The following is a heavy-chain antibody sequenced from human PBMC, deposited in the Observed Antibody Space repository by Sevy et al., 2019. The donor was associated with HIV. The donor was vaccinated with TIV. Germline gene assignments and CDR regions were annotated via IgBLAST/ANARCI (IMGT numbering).Heavy chain of an antibody. CDR2: IYYSGST. CDR1: GGSISSYY. V-gene: IGHV4-59*01. CDR3: ARDRGGSKSIPHYYYYYGMDV. J-gene: IGHJ6*02. D-gene: IGHD4-4*01. Sequence: SETLSLTCTVSGGSISSYYWSWIRQPPGKGLEWIGYIYYSGSTNYNPSLKSGVTISVDTSKNQFSLKLSSVTAADTAVYYCARDRGGSKSIPHYYYYYGMDVWGQGTTVTVSS.